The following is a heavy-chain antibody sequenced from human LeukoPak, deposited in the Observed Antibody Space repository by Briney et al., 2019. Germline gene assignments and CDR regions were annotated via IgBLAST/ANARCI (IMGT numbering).Heavy chain of an antibody. CDR3: AKGGYCSSTNCPFDY. D-gene: IGHD2-2*01. Sequence: GGSLRLSCAASGFTFSSYAMSWVRQAPGKGLERVSGISGSGGSTYYADSVKGRFTISRDNSKNTLYLQMNSLRAEDTAVYYCAKGGYCSSTNCPFDYWGQGTLVTVSS. V-gene: IGHV3-23*01. CDR1: GFTFSSYA. J-gene: IGHJ4*02. CDR2: ISGSGGST.